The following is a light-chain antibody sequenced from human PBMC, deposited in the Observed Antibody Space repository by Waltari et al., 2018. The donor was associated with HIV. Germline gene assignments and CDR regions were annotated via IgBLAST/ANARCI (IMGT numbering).Light chain of an antibody. CDR3: YSAADNDLRV. V-gene: IGLV3-27*01. Sequence: SYELTQPSSVSVSPGQTARITCSGDVLAKTYARWFQQKPGQAPVLVIYKDSERPSGIPERFSGSSSGTTVTLTISGAQVEDEAHYYCYSAADNDLRVFGGGTKLTVL. CDR2: KDS. CDR1: VLAKTY. J-gene: IGLJ3*02.